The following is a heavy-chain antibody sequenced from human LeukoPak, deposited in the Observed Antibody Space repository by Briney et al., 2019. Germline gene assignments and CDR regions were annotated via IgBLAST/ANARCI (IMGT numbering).Heavy chain of an antibody. V-gene: IGHV4-34*01. CDR1: GGSFSGYY. CDR2: INHSGST. D-gene: IGHD3-10*02. CDR3: ARDDVSRLGMDV. Sequence: SETLSLTCAVYGGSFSGYYWSWIRQPPGKGLEWIGEINHSGSTNYNPSLKSRVTISVDTSKNQFSLKLSSVTTEDTAVYYCARDDVSRLGMDVWGQGTTVTVSS. J-gene: IGHJ6*02.